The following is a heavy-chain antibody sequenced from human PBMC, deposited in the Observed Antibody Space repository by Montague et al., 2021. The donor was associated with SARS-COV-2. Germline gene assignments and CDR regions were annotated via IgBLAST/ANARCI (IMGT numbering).Heavy chain of an antibody. Sequence: SETLSLTCTVSGASISSYYWTWIRQPPGKGLEWITYTSHGGYTTYNPSLKSRVTMSIDRSKSLLSLTMTSVTAADTAVYYCARGGSKYGADAFDLWGQGTMVIVSA. V-gene: IGHV4-59*12. D-gene: IGHD2/OR15-2a*01. CDR1: GASISSYY. CDR3: ARGGSKYGADAFDL. CDR2: TSHGGYT. J-gene: IGHJ3*01.